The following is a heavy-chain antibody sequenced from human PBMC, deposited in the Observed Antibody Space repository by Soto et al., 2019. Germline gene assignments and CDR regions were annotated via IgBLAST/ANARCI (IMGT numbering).Heavy chain of an antibody. V-gene: IGHV1-3*01. Sequence: QVQLVQSGAEVKKPGASVKISCKASGYTFTRYTMNWVRQAPGQRLEWMGWINPDNGNTKSSQKFQDRVIITRDPSASTAYMALSSLRSEDTAVYYSARGIATGQVDPWGQGNLVTVPS. CDR3: ARGIATGQVDP. J-gene: IGHJ5*02. CDR2: INPDNGNT. CDR1: GYTFTRYT. D-gene: IGHD2-21*01.